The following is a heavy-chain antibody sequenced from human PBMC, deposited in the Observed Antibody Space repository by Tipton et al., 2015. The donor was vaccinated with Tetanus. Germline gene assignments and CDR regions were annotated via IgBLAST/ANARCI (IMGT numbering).Heavy chain of an antibody. CDR2: SSHDGSRH. V-gene: IGHV3-30-3*01. CDR1: GFKFDRHS. CDR3: ARDTMGTNYNFYGLGV. Sequence: SLRLSCAVSGFKFDRHSMHWVRQAPGKGLEWVAISSHDGSRHFYADSVRGRFTISRDNSKSMVYLQMNSLRPEDTAVYYCARDTMGTNYNFYGLGVWGHGTTVTVSS. J-gene: IGHJ6*02. D-gene: IGHD3-10*01.